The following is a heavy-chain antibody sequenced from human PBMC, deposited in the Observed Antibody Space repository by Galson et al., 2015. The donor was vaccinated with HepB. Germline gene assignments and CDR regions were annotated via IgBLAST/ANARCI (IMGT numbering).Heavy chain of an antibody. V-gene: IGHV3-73*01. CDR3: TKLHFDFWRAYSGGDY. J-gene: IGHJ4*02. CDR2: ITIKADNYAT. Sequence: LRLSCAASGFTFSGSTIHWVRQASGKGLEWVGRITIKADNYATTYAASVEGRFTISRDDSKNAAYLQMNSLKTEDTAVYYCTKLHFDFWRAYSGGDYWGQGTLVTVSS. CDR1: GFTFSGST. D-gene: IGHD3-3*01.